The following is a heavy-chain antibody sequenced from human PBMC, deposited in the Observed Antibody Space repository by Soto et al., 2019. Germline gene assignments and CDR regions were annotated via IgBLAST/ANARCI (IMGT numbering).Heavy chain of an antibody. D-gene: IGHD5-18*01. V-gene: IGHV3-30*03. J-gene: IGHJ3*02. CDR3: ARVVSPGSNGYYFDAFDI. CDR1: GFTFSSYG. Sequence: PGVSLRLSCAASGFTFSSYGMHWVRQAPGKGLEWVANITYDGSKKSYSDSVRGRFTISRDNAKNTLFLQMNILRAEDTAVYYCARVVSPGSNGYYFDAFDIWGQGTMVTVSS. CDR2: ITYDGSKK.